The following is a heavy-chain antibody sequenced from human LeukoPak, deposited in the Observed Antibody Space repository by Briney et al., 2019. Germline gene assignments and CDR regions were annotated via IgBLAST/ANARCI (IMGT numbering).Heavy chain of an antibody. V-gene: IGHV4-61*01. Sequence: PSETLSLTCTVSGGSVSSGSYYWSWIRQPPGKGLEWIGYIYYSGSTNYNPSLKSRVTISVDTSKNQFSLKLSSVTAADTAVYYCARTHLGPTGEFDYWGQGTLVTVSS. CDR2: IYYSGST. CDR1: GGSVSSGSYY. D-gene: IGHD1-1*01. J-gene: IGHJ4*02. CDR3: ARTHLGPTGEFDY.